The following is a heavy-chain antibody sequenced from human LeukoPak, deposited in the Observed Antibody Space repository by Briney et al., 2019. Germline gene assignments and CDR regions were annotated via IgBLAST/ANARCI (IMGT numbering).Heavy chain of an antibody. D-gene: IGHD2-21*02. CDR2: IKSKPDGGTT. J-gene: IGHJ4*02. V-gene: IGHV3-15*01. Sequence: GGSLRLSCAASGFTFSSYDMSWVRQAPGKGLEWVGRIKSKPDGGTTDYAAPVKGRFTISRDDSETTVYLQMNSLKGDDTAVYYCTTSLPGAATAVYPFDYWGQGTLVTVSS. CDR3: TTSLPGAATAVYPFDY. CDR1: GFTFSSYD.